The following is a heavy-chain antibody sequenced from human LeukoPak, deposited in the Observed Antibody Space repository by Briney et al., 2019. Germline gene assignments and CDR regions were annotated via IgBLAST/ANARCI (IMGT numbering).Heavy chain of an antibody. CDR3: ARGGYYYDSSGPYYYYMDV. V-gene: IGHV4-38-2*01. CDR2: IYHSGST. D-gene: IGHD3-22*01. J-gene: IGHJ6*03. CDR1: GYSISSGYY. Sequence: SETLSLTCAVSGYSISSGYYWGWIRQPPGRGLEWIGSIYHSGSTYYNPSLKSRVTISVDTSKNQFSLKLSSVTAADTAVYYCARGGYYYDSSGPYYYYMDVWGKGTTVTVSS.